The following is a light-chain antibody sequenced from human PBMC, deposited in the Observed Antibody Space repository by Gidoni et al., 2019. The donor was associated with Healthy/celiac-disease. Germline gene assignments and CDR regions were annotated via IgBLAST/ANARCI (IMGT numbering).Light chain of an antibody. V-gene: IGKV1-5*03. CDR3: QQYNSYLYT. J-gene: IGKJ2*01. CDR1: QSISSW. CDR2: KAS. Sequence: DIQMTHSPSTLSASVGDRVTITCRASQSISSWLAWYQQKPGNAPKLLIYKASSLESGVPSGFSSSGSGTEFTLTISSLQPDDFASYCCQQYNSYLYTFGQGTKLEIK.